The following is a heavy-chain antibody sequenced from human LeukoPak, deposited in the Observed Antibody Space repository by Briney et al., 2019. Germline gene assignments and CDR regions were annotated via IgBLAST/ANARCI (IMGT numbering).Heavy chain of an antibody. CDR2: IYYSGST. D-gene: IGHD6-6*01. CDR1: GXSISSSSYY. J-gene: IGHJ4*02. V-gene: IGHV4-39*01. Sequence: PSETLSLTCTVSGXSISSSSYYWGWIRQPPGKGLEWIGSIYYSGSTYYNPSLKSRVTISVDTSKNQFSLKLSSVTAADTAVYYCASRMYSSSSRLNFDYWGQGTLVTVSS. CDR3: ASRMYSSSSRLNFDY.